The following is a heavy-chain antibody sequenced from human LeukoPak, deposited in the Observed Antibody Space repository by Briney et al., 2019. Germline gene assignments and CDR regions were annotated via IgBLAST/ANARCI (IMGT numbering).Heavy chain of an antibody. V-gene: IGHV3-49*03. J-gene: IGHJ3*02. D-gene: IGHD3-22*01. CDR3: TRVKYYYDSSGPNDAFDI. CDR2: IRSKAYGGTT. CDR1: GFTFGDYA. Sequence: GGSLRLSCTASGFTFGDYAMSWFRQAPGKGLEWVGFIRSKAYGGTTEYAASVKGRFTISRDDSKSIAYLQMNSLKTEDTAVYYCTRVKYYYDSSGPNDAFDIWGQGTMVTVSS.